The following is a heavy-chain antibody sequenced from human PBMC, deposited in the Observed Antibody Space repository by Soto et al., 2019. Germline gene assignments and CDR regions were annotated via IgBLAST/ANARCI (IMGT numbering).Heavy chain of an antibody. V-gene: IGHV1-2*02. CDR2: INPNSGGT. D-gene: IGHD3-3*01. J-gene: IGHJ6*02. CDR1: GYTFTGYY. CDR3: ARTIFEGDYYYGMDV. Sequence: GASVKVSCSASGYTFTGYYMDWVRQAPGQGLEWMGWINPNSGGTNYAQKFQGRVTMTRDTSISTAYMELSRLRSDDTAVYYCARTIFEGDYYYGMDVWGQGTTVTVSS.